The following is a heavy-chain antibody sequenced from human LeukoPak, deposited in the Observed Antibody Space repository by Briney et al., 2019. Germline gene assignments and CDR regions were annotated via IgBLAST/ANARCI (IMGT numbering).Heavy chain of an antibody. CDR2: IYYSGST. Sequence: SETLSLTCTVSGGSISSYYWSWIRQPPGKGLEWIGYIYYSGSTNYNPSLKSRVTLSVDKSKNQFSLELSSGTAADTAVYYCARLSSGYYYTVDYWGQGTLVTVSS. J-gene: IGHJ4*02. D-gene: IGHD3-22*01. V-gene: IGHV4-59*08. CDR3: ARLSSGYYYTVDY. CDR1: GGSISSYY.